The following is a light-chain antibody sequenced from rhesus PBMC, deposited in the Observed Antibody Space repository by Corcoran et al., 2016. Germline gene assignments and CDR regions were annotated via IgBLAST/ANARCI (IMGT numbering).Light chain of an antibody. CDR2: KVS. Sequence: DVVMTQSPLSLPITPGQPASISCRSSQSLVHSDGNTYLSWYQQKPGQPPRLLIYKVSNRYSGVPDRFSGSGAGTDCTLKISRVEAEDVGVYYCGQGTHWPRTFGQGTKVEIK. CDR1: QSLVHSDGNTY. V-gene: IGKV2-64*01. J-gene: IGKJ1*01. CDR3: GQGTHWPRT.